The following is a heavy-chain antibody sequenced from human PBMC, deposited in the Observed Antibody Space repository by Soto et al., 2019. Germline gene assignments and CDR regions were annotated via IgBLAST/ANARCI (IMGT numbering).Heavy chain of an antibody. D-gene: IGHD1-26*01. CDR1: EFSLSSFG. CDR2: ISYHGSNK. Sequence: QVQLAESGGGVVQPGRSLSLSCAASEFSLSSFGMHWVRQAPGKALEWVAVISYHGSNKYYADSVKGRFTISRDTSRNTLYLQMHSLRFEDTAVYHCVKRMGSTNHSGADSRDHWGQGTVVTVSS. J-gene: IGHJ4*02. V-gene: IGHV3-30*18. CDR3: VKRMGSTNHSGADSRDH.